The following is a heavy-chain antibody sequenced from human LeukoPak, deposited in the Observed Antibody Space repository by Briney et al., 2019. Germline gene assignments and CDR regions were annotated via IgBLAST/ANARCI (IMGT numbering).Heavy chain of an antibody. Sequence: SETLSLTRTVSGGSISSYYWSWIRQPPGKGLEWIGYIYYSGSTNYNPSLKSRVTISVDTSKNQFSLELSSVTAADTAVYYCARGRVRRDYYGSGSYPRAWFDPWGQGTLVTVSS. V-gene: IGHV4-59*01. CDR3: ARGRVRRDYYGSGSYPRAWFDP. CDR2: IYYSGST. D-gene: IGHD3-10*01. J-gene: IGHJ5*02. CDR1: GGSISSYY.